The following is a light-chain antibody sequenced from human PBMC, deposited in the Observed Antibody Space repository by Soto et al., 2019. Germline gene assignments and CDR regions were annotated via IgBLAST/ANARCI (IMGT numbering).Light chain of an antibody. CDR1: SNDVGGYDY. J-gene: IGLJ1*01. CDR3: SSYTTANTLNYV. V-gene: IGLV2-14*03. CDR2: DVS. Sequence: QSALTQPASVSASPGQSITISCTGTSNDVGGYDYVSWYQQHPDKAPKLMIYDVSNRPSGVSSRFSGSKSGNTASLTISGLQAEDEADYYCSSYTTANTLNYVFGTGTTVTVL.